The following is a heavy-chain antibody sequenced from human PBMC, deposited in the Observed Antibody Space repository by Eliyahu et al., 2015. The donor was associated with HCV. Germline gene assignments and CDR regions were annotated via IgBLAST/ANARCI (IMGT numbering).Heavy chain of an antibody. CDR1: GGSFSGYY. CDR2: INHSGST. J-gene: IGHJ5*02. V-gene: IGHV4-34*01. Sequence: QVQLQQWGAGLLKPSETLSLTCAVYGGSFSGYYWXWIRQPPGKGLXWIGEINHSGSTNYNPSLKSRVTISVDTSKNQFSLKLSSVTAADTAVYYCARYIVVVPAAINWFDPWGQGTLVTVSS. CDR3: ARYIVVVPAAINWFDP. D-gene: IGHD2-2*01.